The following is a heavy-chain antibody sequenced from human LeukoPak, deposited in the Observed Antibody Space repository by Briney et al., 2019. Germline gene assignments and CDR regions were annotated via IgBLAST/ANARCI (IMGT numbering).Heavy chain of an antibody. Sequence: GGSLRLSCAASGFTVGSNYMTWVRQAPGKGLEWVSVIYNSGSTYYADSVKGRFTISRDNAKNSLYLQMNSLRAEDTAVYYCARVPAYGDYVDAFDIWGQGTMVTVSS. D-gene: IGHD4-17*01. CDR1: GFTVGSNY. V-gene: IGHV3-66*01. CDR2: IYNSGST. J-gene: IGHJ3*02. CDR3: ARVPAYGDYVDAFDI.